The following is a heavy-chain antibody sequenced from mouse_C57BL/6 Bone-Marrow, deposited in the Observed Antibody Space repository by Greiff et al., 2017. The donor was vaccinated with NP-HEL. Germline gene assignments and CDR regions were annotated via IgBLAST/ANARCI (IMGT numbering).Heavy chain of an antibody. CDR3: ARVSTMVKWCAC. J-gene: IGHJ3*01. Sequence: QVQLQQPGAELVRPGTSVKLSCKASGYTFTSYWMHWVKQRPGPGLEWIGVIDPSDSYTNYNQKFKGKATLTIDTSSSTAYMQLRSLTSEDSAVYDCARVSTMVKWCACWGRGTLVTVSA. V-gene: IGHV1-59*01. CDR1: GYTFTSYW. D-gene: IGHD2-2*01. CDR2: IDPSDSYT.